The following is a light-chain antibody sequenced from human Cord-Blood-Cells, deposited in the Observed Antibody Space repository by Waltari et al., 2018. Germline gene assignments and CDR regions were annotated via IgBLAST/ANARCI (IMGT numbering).Light chain of an antibody. V-gene: IGKV3-11*01. CDR2: DES. J-gene: IGKJ5*01. Sequence: EIVLTQSPATLSLSPGEIATLACRARHSVSSYLAWYQQKPGQAPRLLIYDESNRATGIPARFRGSVSGTDFTLTISSLEPEDFAVYYCQQRSNWITFGQGTRLEIK. CDR3: QQRSNWIT. CDR1: HSVSSY.